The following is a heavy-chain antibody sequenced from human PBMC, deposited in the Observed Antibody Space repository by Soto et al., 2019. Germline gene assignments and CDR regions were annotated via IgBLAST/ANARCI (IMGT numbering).Heavy chain of an antibody. Sequence: GESLKISCKGFGYSFTTYWIGWVRQMPGKGLEWMGIIYTGEYDTRYSPSFQGKVTISVEQSLSTAYLQWSSLKAPDTAMYYCARTSLKLPDPYYFDSWGQGTQVTVYS. CDR1: GYSFTTYW. CDR3: ARTSLKLPDPYYFDS. CDR2: IYTGEYDT. V-gene: IGHV5-51*01. J-gene: IGHJ4*02. D-gene: IGHD1-7*01.